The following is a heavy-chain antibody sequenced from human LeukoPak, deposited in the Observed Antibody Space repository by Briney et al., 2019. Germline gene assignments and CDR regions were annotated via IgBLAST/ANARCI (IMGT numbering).Heavy chain of an antibody. Sequence: MSSETLSLTCAVYGGSFSGYYWSWIRQPPGKGLEWIGEINHSGSTNYNPSLKSRVTISVDTSKNQFSLKLSSVTAADTAVYYCARSYDSSGYYYDSFDYWGQGTLVTVSS. CDR3: ARSYDSSGYYYDSFDY. V-gene: IGHV4-34*01. J-gene: IGHJ4*02. CDR2: INHSGST. CDR1: GGSFSGYY. D-gene: IGHD3-22*01.